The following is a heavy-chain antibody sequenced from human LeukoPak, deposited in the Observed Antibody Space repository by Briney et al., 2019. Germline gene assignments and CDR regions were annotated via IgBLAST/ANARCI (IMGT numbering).Heavy chain of an antibody. J-gene: IGHJ4*02. V-gene: IGHV4-59*01. CDR2: VYYSGST. CDR1: GGSISSYY. Sequence: SETLSLTCTVSGGSISSYYWNWIRQPPGKGLEWIGYVYYSGSTNYNPSLKSRVTIPVDTSKKQFSLKLSSVTAADTAVYYCAGAPPYNYGYGYFDYWGQGTLVTVSS. CDR3: AGAPPYNYGYGYFDY. D-gene: IGHD5-18*01.